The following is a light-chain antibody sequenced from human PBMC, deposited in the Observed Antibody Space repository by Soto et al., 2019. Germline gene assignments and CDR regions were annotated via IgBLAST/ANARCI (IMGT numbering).Light chain of an antibody. V-gene: IGKV3-20*01. CDR1: QSVGSN. CDR3: QHYGSSPLT. CDR2: AAS. Sequence: EIVMTQSPATLSVAPGERVTLSCRARQSVGSNLAWYQQKPGQAPRRLIYAASNRATGIPDRFSGSGSGTDFNLTISRLEPEDFAVYYCQHYGSSPLTFGGGTKVDIK. J-gene: IGKJ4*01.